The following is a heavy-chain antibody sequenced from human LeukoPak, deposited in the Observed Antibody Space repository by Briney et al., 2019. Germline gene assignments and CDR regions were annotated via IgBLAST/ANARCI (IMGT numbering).Heavy chain of an antibody. Sequence: SETLSLTCAVSGGSISSYYWSWIRQPPGKGLEWIGYIYYSGSTNYNPSLKSRVTISVDTSKNQFSLKLSSVTAADTAVYYCARVYYSSSYDYWYFDLWGRGTLVTVSS. CDR3: ARVYYSSSYDYWYFDL. V-gene: IGHV4-59*01. CDR1: GGSISSYY. D-gene: IGHD6-13*01. CDR2: IYYSGST. J-gene: IGHJ2*01.